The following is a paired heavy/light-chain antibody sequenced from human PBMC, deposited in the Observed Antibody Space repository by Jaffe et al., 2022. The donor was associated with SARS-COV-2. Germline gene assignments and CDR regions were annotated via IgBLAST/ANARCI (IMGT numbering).Light chain of an antibody. CDR2: KIS. V-gene: IGKV2-24*01. CDR1: QSLVHSDGNTY. Sequence: DIVMTQTPLSSPVTLGQPASISCRSSQSLVHSDGNTYLSWLQQRPGQPPRLLIYKISIRFSGVPDRFSGSGAGTDFTLKISRVEAEDVGVYYCMQATQFPSTFGQGTKLEIK. CDR3: MQATQFPST. J-gene: IGKJ2*02.
Heavy chain of an antibody. D-gene: IGHD2-21*02. CDR2: ISSSRTTI. CDR1: GFTFSTYS. J-gene: IGHJ4*02. Sequence: EVQLVESGGGLVQPGGSLRLSCAASGFTFSTYSMNWVRQAPGKGLEWVSYISSSRTTIYYADSVKGRFTISRDNAKNSLYLQMNSLRDEDTAVYYCARGVVVTDYWGQGTLVTVSS. V-gene: IGHV3-48*02. CDR3: ARGVVVTDY.